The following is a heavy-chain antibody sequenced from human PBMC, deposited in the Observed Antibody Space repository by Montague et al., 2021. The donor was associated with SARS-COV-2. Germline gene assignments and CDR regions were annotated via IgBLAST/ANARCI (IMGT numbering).Heavy chain of an antibody. D-gene: IGHD4-17*01. J-gene: IGHJ4*02. V-gene: IGHV4-39*01. CDR1: GGSISTGSYY. Sequence: SETLSLTCSFSGGSISTGSYYWGWIRQPPRKGLEWIGSIYYSGDTYYNPSLKSRVTISVDTSRNQFSLRLSSVTAADTAVYYSVRGGDYTDYGRVDYWGQGTLVSVSS. CDR2: IYYSGDT. CDR3: VRGGDYTDYGRVDY.